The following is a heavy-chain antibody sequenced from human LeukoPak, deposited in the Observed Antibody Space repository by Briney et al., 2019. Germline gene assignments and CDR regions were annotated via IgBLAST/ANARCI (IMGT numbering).Heavy chain of an antibody. Sequence: GGSLRLSCSASGFTFSIYAMNWVRQAPGKGLEWVSAISGGGVSIYYADSVKGRFTISRDNSKNTLYLQMNSLRAGDTAIYYCASTPRLYYYGSGSFFGYWGQRTLVTVSS. CDR2: ISGGGVSI. CDR1: GFTFSIYA. CDR3: ASTPRLYYYGSGSFFGY. V-gene: IGHV3-23*01. J-gene: IGHJ4*02. D-gene: IGHD3-10*01.